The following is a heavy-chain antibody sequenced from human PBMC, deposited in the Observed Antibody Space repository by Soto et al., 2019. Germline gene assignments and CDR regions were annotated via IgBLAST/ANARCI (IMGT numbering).Heavy chain of an antibody. Sequence: QDQLVQSGVEVKKPGASVKVSCKASGYSFTYYGITWVRQAPGQGFEWMGWISAYNGNTKYAQKLQGRFTMTTDASTSTAYLELRSLTSDDTAVYYCARDRGVAPPVAGNTHYYYYLDVWGKGTTVTVSS. V-gene: IGHV1-18*01. CDR1: GYSFTYYG. CDR2: ISAYNGNT. D-gene: IGHD6-19*01. J-gene: IGHJ6*03. CDR3: ARDRGVAPPVAGNTHYYYYLDV.